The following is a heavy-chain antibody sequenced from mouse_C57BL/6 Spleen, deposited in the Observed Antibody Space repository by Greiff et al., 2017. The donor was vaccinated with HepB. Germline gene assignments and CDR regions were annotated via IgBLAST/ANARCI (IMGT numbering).Heavy chain of an antibody. J-gene: IGHJ4*01. CDR3: AREESYDYYAMDY. CDR2: IYPGDGDT. CDR1: GYAFSSSW. D-gene: IGHD2-12*01. Sequence: QVQLQQSGPELVKPGASVKISCKASGYAFSSSWMNWVKQRPGKGLEWIGRIYPGDGDTNYNGKFKGKATLTADKSSSTAYMQLSSLTSEDSAVYVCAREESYDYYAMDYWGQGTSVTVSS. V-gene: IGHV1-82*01.